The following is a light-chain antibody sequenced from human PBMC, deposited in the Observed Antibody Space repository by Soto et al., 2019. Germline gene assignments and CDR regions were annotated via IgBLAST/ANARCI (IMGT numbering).Light chain of an antibody. CDR3: QQYGSSPPLT. CDR1: QSVSSTY. J-gene: IGKJ4*01. CDR2: GAS. Sequence: EIVLTQSPGTLSVSPGERATLSCRASQSVSSTYLAWYQHIPGQAPRLLIYGASNRATGIPDRFSGSGSGNDFTLTISRMEPEDFVVYNCQQYGSSPPLTFGGGTKVEIK. V-gene: IGKV3-20*01.